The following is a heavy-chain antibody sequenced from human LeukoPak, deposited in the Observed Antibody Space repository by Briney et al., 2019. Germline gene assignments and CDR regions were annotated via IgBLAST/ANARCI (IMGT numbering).Heavy chain of an antibody. Sequence: GGSLRLSCAASGFTFSSYGMHWVRQAPGKGLEWVAVISYDGSNKYYADSVKGRFTISRDNSRNTLYLQMNSLRAEDTAVYYCAKADRITGGRGYYYYMDVWGKGTTVTVSS. J-gene: IGHJ6*03. CDR1: GFTFSSYG. CDR3: AKADRITGGRGYYYYMDV. V-gene: IGHV3-30*18. CDR2: ISYDGSNK. D-gene: IGHD1-20*01.